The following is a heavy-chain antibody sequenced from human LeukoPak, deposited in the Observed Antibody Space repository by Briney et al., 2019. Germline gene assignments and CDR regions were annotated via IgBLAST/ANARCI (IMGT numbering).Heavy chain of an antibody. V-gene: IGHV4-59*08. CDR1: GVSISSDY. CDR3: ARRLRQNLFDP. D-gene: IGHD4-17*01. Sequence: SETLSLTCTVSGVSISSDYWSWIRLPPGKGLEWIGHIYYSGSSNYNPSLKSRVTMSVDTSKNQFSLKLTSVTAADTAVYYCARRLRQNLFDPWGQGTLVTVSS. CDR2: IYYSGSS. J-gene: IGHJ5*02.